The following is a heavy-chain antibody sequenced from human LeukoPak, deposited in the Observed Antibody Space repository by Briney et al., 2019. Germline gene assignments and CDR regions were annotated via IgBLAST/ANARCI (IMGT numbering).Heavy chain of an antibody. J-gene: IGHJ3*02. D-gene: IGHD3-3*01. CDR1: GYTFTSYG. V-gene: IGHV1-18*01. CDR3: ARESDRYYDFWSGYFDI. Sequence: GASVKVSCKASGYTFTSYGISWVRQAPGQGLEWMGWISAYNGNTNYAQKLQGRVTMTTDTSTSTAYMELRSLRSDDTAVYYCARESDRYYDFWSGYFDIWGQGTMVTVSS. CDR2: ISAYNGNT.